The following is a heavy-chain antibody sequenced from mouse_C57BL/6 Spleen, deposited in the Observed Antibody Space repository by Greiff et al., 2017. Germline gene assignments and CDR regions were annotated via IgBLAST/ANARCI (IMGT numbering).Heavy chain of an antibody. D-gene: IGHD5-5*01. J-gene: IGHJ4*01. V-gene: IGHV1-64*01. CDR3: ARRPTFYAMDY. Sequence: QVQLQQPGAELVKPGASVKLSCKASGYTFTSYWMHWVKQRPGQGLEWLGMIHPNSGSTNYNEKFKSKATLTVDKASSTAYKQLSSLTSEDSAVYYCARRPTFYAMDYWGQGTSGTVSS. CDR2: IHPNSGST. CDR1: GYTFTSYW.